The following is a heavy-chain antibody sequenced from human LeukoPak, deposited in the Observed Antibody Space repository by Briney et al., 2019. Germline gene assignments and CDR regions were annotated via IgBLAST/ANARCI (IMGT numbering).Heavy chain of an antibody. J-gene: IGHJ4*02. D-gene: IGHD2-15*01. V-gene: IGHV4-39*01. CDR1: GGSISSSSYY. CDR3: ASIYCSGGSCRYYFDY. Sequence: PSETLSLTCTVSGGSISSSSYYWGWIRQPPGKGLEWIGSIYYSGSTYYNPSLKSRVTISVDTSKNQFSLKLSSVTAADTAVYYCASIYCSGGSCRYYFDYWGQGTLVTVSS. CDR2: IYYSGST.